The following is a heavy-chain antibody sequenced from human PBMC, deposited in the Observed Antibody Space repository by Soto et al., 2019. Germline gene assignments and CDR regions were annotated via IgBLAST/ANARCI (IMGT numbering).Heavy chain of an antibody. CDR1: GLSLSDYS. D-gene: IGHD3-10*02. V-gene: IGHV3-11*01. Sequence: GGSLRLSWAASGLSLSDYSKSWIRQAAGKGREWVSYISSSGSTINYADSVKGRFTISRDNAKNSLYLQMNSLRAPDTALYYCASVRYYFDYWGQGSLVTVSS. CDR3: ASVRYYFDY. CDR2: ISSSGSTI. J-gene: IGHJ4*02.